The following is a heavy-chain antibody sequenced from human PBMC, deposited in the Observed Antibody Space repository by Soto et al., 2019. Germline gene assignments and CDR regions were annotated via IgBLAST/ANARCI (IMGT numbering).Heavy chain of an antibody. CDR3: ARFRTTYDGRPSQHFDY. V-gene: IGHV3-74*01. Sequence: EVQLVESGGGLVEPGGSLRLSCAASGFTFSNYWMHWVRQAPGKGLVWVSRINGDGSSTTYADSVKGRFTISRDKANNTLYLQMTSLRAEDTAVYYCARFRTTYDGRPSQHFDYWGQGTLVTVSS. D-gene: IGHD3-22*01. CDR2: INGDGSST. CDR1: GFTFSNYW. J-gene: IGHJ4*02.